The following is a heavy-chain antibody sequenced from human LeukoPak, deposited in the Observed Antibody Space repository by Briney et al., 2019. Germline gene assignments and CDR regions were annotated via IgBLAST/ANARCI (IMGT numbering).Heavy chain of an antibody. D-gene: IGHD3-9*01. Sequence: PGGSLRLSCAASGFTFSSYAVSWVRQAPGKGLEWVSAISGSGGSTYYADSVKGRFTISRDNSKNTLYLQMNSLRAEDTAVYYCAKDLRYPDDFDIWGQGTMVTVSS. J-gene: IGHJ3*02. CDR2: ISGSGGST. CDR3: AKDLRYPDDFDI. CDR1: GFTFSSYA. V-gene: IGHV3-23*01.